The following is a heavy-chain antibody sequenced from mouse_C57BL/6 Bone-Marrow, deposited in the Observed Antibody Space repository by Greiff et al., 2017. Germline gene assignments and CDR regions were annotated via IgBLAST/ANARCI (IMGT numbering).Heavy chain of an antibody. Sequence: QVQLQQPGAELVKPGASVKLSCKASGYTFTSYWMHWVKQRPGQGLEWIGMIHPNGGSTNYNEKFKSKATLAVDKSSSTAYMQLSSLTSEDSAVYYCARGVYYGSSYWYFDVWGTGTTVTVSS. CDR2: IHPNGGST. V-gene: IGHV1-64*01. CDR1: GYTFTSYW. D-gene: IGHD1-1*01. CDR3: ARGVYYGSSYWYFDV. J-gene: IGHJ1*03.